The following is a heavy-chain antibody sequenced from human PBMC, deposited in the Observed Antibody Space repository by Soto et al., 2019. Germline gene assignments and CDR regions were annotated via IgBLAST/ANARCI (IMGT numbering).Heavy chain of an antibody. CDR3: ARDLVYCTNGVCRSGYYFDY. CDR2: ISYDGSNK. V-gene: IGHV3-30-3*01. D-gene: IGHD2-8*01. J-gene: IGHJ4*02. CDR1: GFTFSSYA. Sequence: GGSLRLSCAASGFTFSSYAMHWVRQAPGKGLEWVAVISYDGSNKYYADSVKGRFTISRDNSKNTLYLQMNSLRAEDTAVYYCARDLVYCTNGVCRSGYYFDYWGQGTLVTVSS.